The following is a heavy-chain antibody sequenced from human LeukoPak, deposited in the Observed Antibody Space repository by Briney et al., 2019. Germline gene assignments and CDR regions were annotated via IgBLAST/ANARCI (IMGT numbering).Heavy chain of an antibody. CDR3: AKEPQGGNYDSWSGYYLDY. V-gene: IGHV3-23*01. Sequence: PGESLRLSRAASGFTFSSYAMSWVRQAPGKGLEWVSGISGSGGRTYYADSVKGRFTISRDNSKNTLYLQMNSLRAEDTAVYYCAKEPQGGNYDSWSGYYLDYWGQGTLVTVSS. J-gene: IGHJ4*02. CDR1: GFTFSSYA. D-gene: IGHD3-3*01. CDR2: ISGSGGRT.